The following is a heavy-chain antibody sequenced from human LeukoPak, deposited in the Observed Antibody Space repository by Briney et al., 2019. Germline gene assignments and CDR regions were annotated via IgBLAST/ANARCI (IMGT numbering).Heavy chain of an antibody. CDR2: ISGSGGST. J-gene: IGHJ4*02. CDR3: AKDQGSYYYDSSGYF. V-gene: IGHV3-23*01. Sequence: PGGSLRLSCAASGFTFSSYSMNWVRQAPGKGLEWVSAISGSGGSTYYADSVKGRFTISRDNSKNTLYLQMNSLRAEDTAVYYCAKDQGSYYYDSSGYFWGQGTLVTVSS. D-gene: IGHD3-22*01. CDR1: GFTFSSYS.